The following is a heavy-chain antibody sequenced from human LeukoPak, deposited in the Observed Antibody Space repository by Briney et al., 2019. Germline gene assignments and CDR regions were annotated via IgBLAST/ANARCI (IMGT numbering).Heavy chain of an antibody. J-gene: IGHJ6*04. CDR1: GFTFSSYE. V-gene: IGHV3-48*03. CDR2: ISSSGSTI. Sequence: GGSLRLSGAASGFTFSSYEMNWVRQAPGKGLEGVSYISSSGSTIYYADSVKGRFTISRDNAKNSLYLQMNSLRAEDTAVYYCARAYGGYPYYYYYYGMDVWGKGTTVTVSS. D-gene: IGHD4-17*01. CDR3: ARAYGGYPYYYYYYGMDV.